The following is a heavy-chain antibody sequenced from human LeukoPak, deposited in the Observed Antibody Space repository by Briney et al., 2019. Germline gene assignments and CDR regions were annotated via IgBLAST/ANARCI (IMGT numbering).Heavy chain of an antibody. CDR1: GGSFSGYY. CDR3: ARVGGYCSSTSCYTPYYYYYYMDV. Sequence: PSETLSLTCAVYGGSFSGYYWSWIRQPPGKGLEWIGEINHSGSTNYNPSLKSRVTISVDTSKNQFSLKLSSVTAADTAVYYCARVGGYCSSTSCYTPYYYYYYMDVWGKGTTVTVSS. D-gene: IGHD2-2*02. J-gene: IGHJ6*03. V-gene: IGHV4-34*01. CDR2: INHSGST.